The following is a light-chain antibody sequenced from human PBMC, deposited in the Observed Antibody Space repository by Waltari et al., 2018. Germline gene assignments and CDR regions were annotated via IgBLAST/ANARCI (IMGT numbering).Light chain of an antibody. Sequence: EIVLTQSPDTLSLSTGERATLSCRASQSVGGYLAWYQHKPGQAPRLLISGASNRATGIPARFSGSGSGTDFTLTISSLEPEDFAVYYCQQRAGWPLYSFGQGTRLEI. V-gene: IGKV3-11*01. CDR3: QQRAGWPLYS. J-gene: IGKJ2*01. CDR1: QSVGGY. CDR2: GAS.